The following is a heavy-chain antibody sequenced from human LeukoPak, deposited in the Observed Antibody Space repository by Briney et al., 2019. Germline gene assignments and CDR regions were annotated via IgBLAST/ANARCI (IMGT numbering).Heavy chain of an antibody. J-gene: IGHJ4*02. Sequence: GGSLRRSCAASGFTFSSYAMSWVRQAPGKGLEWVSAISGSGGSTYYADSVKGRFTISRDNSKNTLYLQMNSLRAEDTAVYYCAKDYYDSSGSGYDFDYWRQGTLVTVSS. CDR2: ISGSGGST. V-gene: IGHV3-23*01. CDR1: GFTFSSYA. CDR3: AKDYYDSSGSGYDFDY. D-gene: IGHD3-22*01.